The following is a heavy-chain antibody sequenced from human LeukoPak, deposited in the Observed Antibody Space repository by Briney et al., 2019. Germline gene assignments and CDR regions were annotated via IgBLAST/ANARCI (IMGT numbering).Heavy chain of an antibody. CDR2: IYPGDSDT. V-gene: IGHV5-51*01. J-gene: IGHJ4*02. D-gene: IGHD3-9*01. Sequence: GESLKISCKGSGYSFTSYWIGWVRQMPGKGLEWMGIIYPGDSDTRYSPSFQGQVTTSADKSISTAYLQWSSLKASDTAMYYCARAFRYFDWLVPYYFDYWGQGTLVTVSS. CDR3: ARAFRYFDWLVPYYFDY. CDR1: GYSFTSYW.